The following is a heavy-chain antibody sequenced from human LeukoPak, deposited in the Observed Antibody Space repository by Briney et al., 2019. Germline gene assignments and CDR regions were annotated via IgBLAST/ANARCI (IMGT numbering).Heavy chain of an antibody. V-gene: IGHV1-2*06. CDR3: ARSGIRTDSSSWAIDY. CDR2: INPNSGGT. CDR1: GYTFTGYY. J-gene: IGHJ4*02. Sequence: ASVKVSCKASGYTFTGYYMHWVRQAPGQGLEWMGRINPNSGGTNYAQKFQGSVTMTRDTSISTAYMELSRLRSDDTAVYYCARSGIRTDSSSWAIDYWGQGTLVTVSS. D-gene: IGHD6-13*01.